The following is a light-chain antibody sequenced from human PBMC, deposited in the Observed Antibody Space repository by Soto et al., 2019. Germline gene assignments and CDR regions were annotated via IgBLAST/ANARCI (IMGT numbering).Light chain of an antibody. Sequence: QAVVTQEPSLTVSPGGTVTLTCGSSTGAVTNGHYPYWFQQKPGQAPRTLIYDTTNRHSWTPARFSGSLLGGKAALTLSGAQPEDEDEYHCLLSYNGPYVFGTGTKVTVL. CDR1: TGAVTNGHY. V-gene: IGLV7-46*01. CDR2: DTT. J-gene: IGLJ1*01. CDR3: LLSYNGPYV.